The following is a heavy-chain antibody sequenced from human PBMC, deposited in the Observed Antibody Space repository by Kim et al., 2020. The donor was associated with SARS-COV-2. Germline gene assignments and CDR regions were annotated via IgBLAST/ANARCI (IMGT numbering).Heavy chain of an antibody. D-gene: IGHD3-10*01. V-gene: IGHV3-48*03. CDR3: ARWRGGARGYFDY. J-gene: IGHJ4*02. Sequence: AGSVKGRFTTSRDNAWNSVSLQMSGLRVEDTAVYYCARWRGGARGYFDYWGQGTLVIVSS.